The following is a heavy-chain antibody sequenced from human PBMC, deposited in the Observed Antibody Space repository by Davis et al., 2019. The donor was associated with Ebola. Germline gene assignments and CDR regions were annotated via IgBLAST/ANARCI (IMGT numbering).Heavy chain of an antibody. Sequence: ETLSLTCAVYGGSFSGYYMSWVRQAPGKGLEWVSVIYSGGITYHADSVKGRFTISRDNSKNTLYLQMNILRAEDTAVYYCARDIYPGDYYYYHYGLDVWGQGTTVTVSS. V-gene: IGHV3-53*01. CDR3: ARDIYPGDYYYYHYGLDV. D-gene: IGHD3-3*01. CDR1: GGSFSGYY. CDR2: IYSGGIT. J-gene: IGHJ6*02.